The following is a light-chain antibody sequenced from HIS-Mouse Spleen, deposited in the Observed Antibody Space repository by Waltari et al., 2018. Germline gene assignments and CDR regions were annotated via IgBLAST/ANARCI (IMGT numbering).Light chain of an antibody. Sequence: AIRMTQSPSSLSASTGDRVTITCRASQGISSYLAWYQQKPGKAPKLLIYAASTLQSGVRSRFSGSGSGTDVTLTISCLQSEDFATYYCQQYYSYPYTFGQGTKLEIK. CDR2: AAS. V-gene: IGKV1-8*01. CDR1: QGISSY. J-gene: IGKJ2*01. CDR3: QQYYSYPYT.